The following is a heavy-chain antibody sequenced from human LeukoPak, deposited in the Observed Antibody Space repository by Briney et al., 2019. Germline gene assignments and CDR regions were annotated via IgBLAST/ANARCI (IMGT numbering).Heavy chain of an antibody. CDR2: IYSGGST. J-gene: IGHJ4*02. Sequence: GGSLRLSCAASGFIVSRSYMSWVRQAPGKGLEWVSVIYSGGSTYYADSVKGRFTISRDNSKNTLYLQMNSLRGGDTAVYYCAKRRDYGDYPGTFDYWGQGTLVTVSS. CDR1: GFIVSRSY. V-gene: IGHV3-53*01. D-gene: IGHD4-17*01. CDR3: AKRRDYGDYPGTFDY.